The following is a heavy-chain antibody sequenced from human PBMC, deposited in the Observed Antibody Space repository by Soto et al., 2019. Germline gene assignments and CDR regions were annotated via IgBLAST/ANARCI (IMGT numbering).Heavy chain of an antibody. D-gene: IGHD2-2*02. CDR2: IIPIFGTA. V-gene: IGHV1-69*13. CDR3: ARGRPAAIDYYYYGMDV. Sequence: SVKVSCKASGGTFSSYAISWVRQAPGQGLEWMGGIIPIFGTANYAQKFQGRVTITADESTSTAYMELSSLRSEDTAVYYCARGRPAAIDYYYYGMDVWGQGTTVTVSS. CDR1: GGTFSSYA. J-gene: IGHJ6*02.